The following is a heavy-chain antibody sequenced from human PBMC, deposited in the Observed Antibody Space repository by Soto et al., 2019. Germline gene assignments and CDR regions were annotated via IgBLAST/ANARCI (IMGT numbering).Heavy chain of an antibody. J-gene: IGHJ5*02. CDR1: GYTFTSYG. Sequence: ASVKVSCKASGYTFTSYGVHWVRQAPGQRLEWMGWINAANGDTKYSPKFQGRVTITGDTSASTAYMELSSLRSEDTAVYYCVRRHVSATGIDWFDPWGQGTLVTVYS. V-gene: IGHV1-3*01. CDR3: VRRHVSATGIDWFDP. CDR2: INAANGDT. D-gene: IGHD6-13*01.